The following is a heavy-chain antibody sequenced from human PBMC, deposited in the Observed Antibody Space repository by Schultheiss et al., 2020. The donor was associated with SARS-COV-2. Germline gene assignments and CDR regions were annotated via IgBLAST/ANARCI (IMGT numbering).Heavy chain of an antibody. V-gene: IGHV1-18*01. CDR3: ARDQYHDSSGFGNY. D-gene: IGHD3-22*01. CDR2: ISVYNGNA. J-gene: IGHJ4*02. Sequence: ASVKVSCKASGYTFTNYGINWVRQAPGQGLEWMGWISVYNGNANYAQKLQGRVTMTTDTSTGTAYMELRSLRSFETAVYYCARDQYHDSSGFGNYWGQGTLVTVSS. CDR1: GYTFTNYG.